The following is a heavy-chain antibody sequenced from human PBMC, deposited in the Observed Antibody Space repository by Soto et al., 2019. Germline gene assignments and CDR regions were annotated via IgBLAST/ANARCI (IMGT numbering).Heavy chain of an antibody. CDR2: VFYSGST. Sequence: QVQLQESGPGLVKPSETLSLTCTVSGGSISSYYWSWIRKPPGKGLEWIGYVFYSGSTNYNPSLKSRVSISVDTSKNQFSLKLSSVTAADTAVYYCARVYGDYLDYWGQGTLVTVSS. D-gene: IGHD4-17*01. CDR1: GGSISSYY. V-gene: IGHV4-59*01. CDR3: ARVYGDYLDY. J-gene: IGHJ4*02.